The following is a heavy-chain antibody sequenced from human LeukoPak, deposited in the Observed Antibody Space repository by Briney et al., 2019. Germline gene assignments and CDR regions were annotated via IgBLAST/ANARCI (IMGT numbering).Heavy chain of an antibody. J-gene: IGHJ4*02. CDR1: GYTLTELS. D-gene: IGHD6-13*01. CDR3: ATYIAAAGPFDY. V-gene: IGHV1-24*01. CDR2: FDPEDGET. Sequence: GASVKVSCKVSGYTLTELSMHWVRQAPGKGLEWMGGFDPEDGETIYAQKFQGRVTMTEDTSTDTAYMELSSLRSEDTAVYYCATYIAAAGPFDYWGQGTLVTVSS.